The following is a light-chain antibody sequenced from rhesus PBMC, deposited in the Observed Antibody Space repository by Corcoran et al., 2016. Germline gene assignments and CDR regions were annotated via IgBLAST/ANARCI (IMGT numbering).Light chain of an antibody. CDR3: CQHRSGFT. V-gene: IGKV3-10*01. CDR1: QSVSSY. Sequence: QVILTQSPATLSLSPGERATLSCRASQSVSSYLAWYQQKPGQAPRLLIYGASSRATGIPDRFSGSGSGTDFPLAISSLEPGYVGVYHCCQHRSGFTFGPGTKLDIK. J-gene: IGKJ3*01. CDR2: GAS.